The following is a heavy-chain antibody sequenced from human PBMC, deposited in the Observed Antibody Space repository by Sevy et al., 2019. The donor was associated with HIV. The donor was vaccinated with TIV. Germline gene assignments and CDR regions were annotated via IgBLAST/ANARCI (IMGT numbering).Heavy chain of an antibody. CDR2: IYTSGST. CDR3: ARDVGIAVAGTPGGMDV. D-gene: IGHD6-19*01. V-gene: IGHV4-4*07. J-gene: IGHJ6*02. CDR1: GGSISSYY. Sequence: SETLSLTCTVSGGSISSYYWSWIQQPAGKGLEWIGRIYTSGSTNYNPSLKSRVTMSVDTSKNQFSLKLSSVTAADTAVYYCARDVGIAVAGTPGGMDVWGQGTTVTVSS.